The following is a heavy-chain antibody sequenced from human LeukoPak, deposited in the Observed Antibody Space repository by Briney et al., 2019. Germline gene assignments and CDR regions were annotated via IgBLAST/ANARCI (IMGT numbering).Heavy chain of an antibody. V-gene: IGHV4-59*01. CDR2: IYYSGST. J-gene: IGHJ5*02. CDR3: ARGGYCSSTSCLWENWFDP. Sequence: PSETLSLTCTVSGGSISSYYWSWIRQPPGKGLEWIGYIYYSGSTNYNPSLKSRVTISVDTSKNQFSLKLSSVTAADTAVYYCARGGYCSSTSCLWENWFDPWGQGTLVTVSS. D-gene: IGHD2-2*01. CDR1: GGSISSYY.